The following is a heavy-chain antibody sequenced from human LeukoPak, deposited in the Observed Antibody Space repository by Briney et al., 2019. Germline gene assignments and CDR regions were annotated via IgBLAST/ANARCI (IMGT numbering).Heavy chain of an antibody. J-gene: IGHJ4*02. D-gene: IGHD3-16*01. V-gene: IGHV3-30*18. CDR2: ISYDGGNK. CDR1: GFTFSSYG. CDR3: AKGGESIGIDY. Sequence: QPGRSLRLSCAASGFTFSSYGMHWVRQAPGKGLEWVAVISYDGGNKYYADSVKGRFTISRDNSKNTLYLQMNSLRAEDTAVYYCAKGGESIGIDYWGQGTLVTVSS.